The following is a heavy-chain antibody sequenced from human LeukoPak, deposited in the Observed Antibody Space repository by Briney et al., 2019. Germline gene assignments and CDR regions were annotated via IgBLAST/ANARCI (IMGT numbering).Heavy chain of an antibody. CDR2: ISGSGGST. Sequence: GGSLRLSCAASGFTFGSYAMSWVRQAPGKGLEWVSAISGSGGSTYYADSVKGRFTISRDNSKNTLYLQMNSLRAEHTAVYYCAKWDSSGWSFWGQGTLVTVSS. D-gene: IGHD6-19*01. CDR3: AKWDSSGWSF. CDR1: GFTFGSYA. J-gene: IGHJ4*02. V-gene: IGHV3-23*01.